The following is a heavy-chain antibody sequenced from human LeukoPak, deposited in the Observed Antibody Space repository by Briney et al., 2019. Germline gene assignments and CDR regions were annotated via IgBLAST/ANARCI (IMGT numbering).Heavy chain of an antibody. CDR2: ISYDGSSK. Sequence: PGGSLRLSCAASGFTFSSYALHWVRQAPGKGLEWVAVISYDGSSKYYGDSVKGRFTISRDNSKNTLYLQMNSLRAEDTAVYHCARETYYHESSGHVVLGAFDIWGQGTMVSVSS. CDR3: ARETYYHESSGHVVLGAFDI. J-gene: IGHJ3*02. CDR1: GFTFSSYA. D-gene: IGHD3-22*01. V-gene: IGHV3-30*04.